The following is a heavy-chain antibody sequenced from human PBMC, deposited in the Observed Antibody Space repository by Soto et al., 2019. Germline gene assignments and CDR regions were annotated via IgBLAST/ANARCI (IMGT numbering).Heavy chain of an antibody. D-gene: IGHD1-1*01. CDR2: INPSCGST. Sequence: VASVKVSCKASGYTFTSYYMHWVRQAPGQGLEWMGIINPSCGSTSYAQKFQGRVTMTRDTSTSTVYMELSSLRSADTAVYYCARARGTNHAFDIWGQGTMVTVSS. V-gene: IGHV1-46*01. J-gene: IGHJ3*02. CDR3: ARARGTNHAFDI. CDR1: GYTFTSYY.